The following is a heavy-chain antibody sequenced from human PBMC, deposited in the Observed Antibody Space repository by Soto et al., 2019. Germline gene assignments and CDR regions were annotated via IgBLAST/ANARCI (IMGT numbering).Heavy chain of an antibody. CDR1: GFTFGDYA. J-gene: IGHJ6*02. CDR3: IGSGDSNRYYYGMDV. CDR2: IRSKAYGGTT. D-gene: IGHD3-22*01. Sequence: GGSLRLSCTASGFTFGDYAMSWFRQAPGKGLEWVGFIRSKAYGGTTEYAASVKGRFTISRDDSKSIAYLQMNSLKTEDTAVYYCIGSGDSNRYYYGMDVWGQGTTVTVYS. V-gene: IGHV3-49*03.